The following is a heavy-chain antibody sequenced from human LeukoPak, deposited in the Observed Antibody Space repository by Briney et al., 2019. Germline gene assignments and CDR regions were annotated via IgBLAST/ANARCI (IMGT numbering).Heavy chain of an antibody. CDR3: ARDVSDDYSLDY. CDR2: ITISSSII. J-gene: IGHJ4*02. Sequence: PGGSLRLSCAASGFSFSDYSMNWVRQAPGKGLEWVSSITISSSIIYYADSVKGRFTISRDNAKNSLFLQMNSLRAEDTAVYYCARDVSDDYSLDYWGQGTLVSVSS. D-gene: IGHD3-16*01. V-gene: IGHV3-21*01. CDR1: GFSFSDYS.